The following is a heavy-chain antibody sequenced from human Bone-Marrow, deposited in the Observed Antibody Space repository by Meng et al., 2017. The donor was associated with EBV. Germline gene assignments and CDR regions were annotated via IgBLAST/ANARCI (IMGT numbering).Heavy chain of an antibody. CDR3: ARGLIRQLVRRIRGGNWFDP. CDR1: GGSFSGYY. D-gene: IGHD1-1*01. J-gene: IGHJ5*02. CDR2: INHSGST. Sequence: QVPPQQCGAGLLKPSRPLPLPCAFHGGSFSGYYWSWIRQPPGKGLEWIGEINHSGSTNYNPSLKSRVTISVDTSKNQFSLKLSSVTAADTAVYYCARGLIRQLVRRIRGGNWFDPWGQGTLVTVSS. V-gene: IGHV4-34*01.